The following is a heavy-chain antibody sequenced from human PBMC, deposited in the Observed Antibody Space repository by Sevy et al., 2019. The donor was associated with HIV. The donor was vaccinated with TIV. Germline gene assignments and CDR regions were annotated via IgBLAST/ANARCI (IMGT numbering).Heavy chain of an antibody. V-gene: IGHV3-7*03. CDR1: GFTFNNYW. Sequence: GGSLRLSCAASGFTFNNYWMTWVRQAPGKGLEWVANIKQDGSDKYYMESVKGRFNISRDNTKNSLYLQLNSLRAEDTAVYSCARSWDYWGQMGYWGQGTLVTVSS. D-gene: IGHD7-27*01. CDR2: IKQDGSDK. CDR3: ARSWDYWGQMGY. J-gene: IGHJ4*02.